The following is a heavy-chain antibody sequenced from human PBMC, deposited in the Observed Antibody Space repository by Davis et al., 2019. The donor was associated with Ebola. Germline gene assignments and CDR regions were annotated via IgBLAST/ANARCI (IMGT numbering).Heavy chain of an antibody. CDR3: ARGGRWYDIMTEASVMDV. D-gene: IGHD3-9*01. V-gene: IGHV3-23*01. CDR2: ISGRGHST. CDR1: VIPFSSYS. Sequence: GESLKISCTDPVIPFSSYSMTWVRQAPGKGLELVSAISGRGHSTYYADSVKGRFTICRDNAHNSLFLQMSSLRHEDTAVYYCARGGRWYDIMTEASVMDVWGKGTTVTVSS. J-gene: IGHJ6*03.